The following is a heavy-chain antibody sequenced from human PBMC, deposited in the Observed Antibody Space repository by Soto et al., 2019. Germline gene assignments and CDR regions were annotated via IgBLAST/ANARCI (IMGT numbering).Heavy chain of an antibody. J-gene: IGHJ4*02. Sequence: SETLSLTCTVSGGSISSYYWSWIRQPPGKGLEWIGYIYYSGSTNYNPSLKSRVTISVDTSKNQFSLKLSSVTAADTAVYYCARGTIEQWDYFDYWGQGTLVTV. CDR3: ARGTIEQWDYFDY. CDR2: IYYSGST. V-gene: IGHV4-59*01. CDR1: GGSISSYY. D-gene: IGHD1-26*01.